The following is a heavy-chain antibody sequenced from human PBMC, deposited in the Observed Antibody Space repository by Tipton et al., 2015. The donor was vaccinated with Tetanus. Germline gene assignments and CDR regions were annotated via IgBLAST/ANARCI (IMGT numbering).Heavy chain of an antibody. CDR2: IYQTDST. CDR3: VRGRGLGAYSFGFDY. D-gene: IGHD5-18*01. Sequence: GLVKPSETLSLTCGVSDGSFNAYYWSWIRQTPGKGLEWIGYIYQTDSTYYNPSLRSRLTISISRSKNQFSLKLTSVTAADTAVYYCVRGRGLGAYSFGFDYWGQGTLVTVSS. J-gene: IGHJ4*02. CDR1: DGSFNAYY. V-gene: IGHV4-34*01.